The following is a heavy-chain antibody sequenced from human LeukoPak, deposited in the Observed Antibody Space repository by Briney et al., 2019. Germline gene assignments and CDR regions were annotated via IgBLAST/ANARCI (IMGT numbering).Heavy chain of an antibody. CDR3: ASHSGGYAY. D-gene: IGHD5-12*01. CDR1: GGSFSGYY. CDR2: INHSGST. J-gene: IGHJ4*02. V-gene: IGHV4-34*01. Sequence: SETLSLTCAVYGGSFSGYYWSWIRQPPGKGLEWIGEINHSGSTNYNPSLKSRVTISADTSKNQFSLRLNSVTAADTAVYYCASHSGGYAYWAQGTLVTVSS.